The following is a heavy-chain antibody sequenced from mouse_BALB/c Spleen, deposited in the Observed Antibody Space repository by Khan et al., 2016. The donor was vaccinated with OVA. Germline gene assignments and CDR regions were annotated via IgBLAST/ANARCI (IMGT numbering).Heavy chain of an antibody. D-gene: IGHD2-14*01. CDR3: AKNNRYDVYFDY. V-gene: IGHV1S136*01. Sequence: IQLVQSGPELVKPGASVKMSCKASGYTFTSYVMHWLRQKPGQGLEWIGYIYPYNDDTKYNEKFKGKATLTSDTSSSTAYMELSSLTSEDSAVYYCAKNNRYDVYFDYWGQGTTLTVSS. CDR1: GYTFTSYV. CDR2: IYPYNDDT. J-gene: IGHJ2*01.